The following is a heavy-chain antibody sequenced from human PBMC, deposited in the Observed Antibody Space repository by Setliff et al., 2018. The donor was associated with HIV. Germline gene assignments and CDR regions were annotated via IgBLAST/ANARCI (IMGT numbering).Heavy chain of an antibody. Sequence: SETLSLTCPRRVSISGHFWGWIRQPPGKGLEWIGYIYTSGTTEYNPSLDSRVTISVDTSRDQFSLNLRSVTAADTALYFCARLIHTGLLYFDYWGLGMLVTVSS. CDR3: ARLIHTGLLYFDY. CDR1: RVSISGHF. D-gene: IGHD2-8*02. V-gene: IGHV4-4*09. CDR2: IYTSGTT. J-gene: IGHJ4*02.